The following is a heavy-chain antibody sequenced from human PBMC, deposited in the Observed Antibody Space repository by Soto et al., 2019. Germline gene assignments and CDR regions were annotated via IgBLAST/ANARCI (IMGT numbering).Heavy chain of an antibody. CDR1: GYPLTSYA. CDR3: AIPSIPMVRGVISRYYYYGMDV. V-gene: IGHV1-3*01. D-gene: IGHD3-10*01. Sequence: XSVKVACKASGYPLTSYAMHWVRRAPGQRLEWMGWINAGNGNTKYSQKFQGRVTITRDTSASTAYMELSSLRSEDTAVYYCAIPSIPMVRGVISRYYYYGMDVCGQRTTVTVSS. CDR2: INAGNGNT. J-gene: IGHJ6*02.